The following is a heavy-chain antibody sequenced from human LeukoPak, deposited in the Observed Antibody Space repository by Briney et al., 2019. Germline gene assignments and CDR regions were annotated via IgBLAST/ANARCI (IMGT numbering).Heavy chain of an antibody. CDR2: INSDGSTT. Sequence: GGSLRLSCAASGFTFSSYWMHWVRQAPGKGLAWVSRINSDGSTTSYADSVKGRFTISRDNAKNTLYLQMNSLRAEDTAVYYCAKDTPTTGYHLDSWGQGTLVTVSS. J-gene: IGHJ4*02. CDR3: AKDTPTTGYHLDS. CDR1: GFTFSSYW. D-gene: IGHD1-1*01. V-gene: IGHV3-74*01.